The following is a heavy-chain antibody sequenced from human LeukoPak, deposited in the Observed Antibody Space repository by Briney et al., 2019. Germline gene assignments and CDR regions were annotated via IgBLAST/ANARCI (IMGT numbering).Heavy chain of an antibody. J-gene: IGHJ4*02. CDR3: ARDPRY. Sequence: GSLRLSCATSGITLNSNYNSLVPQAPGKGLEWVSVIYSGGSTYYADSVKSRFTISRDNSKNTRYLQMNSLRAEDTAVYYCARDPRYWGQGTLVTVSS. CDR1: GITLNSNY. V-gene: IGHV3-66*01. CDR2: IYSGGST.